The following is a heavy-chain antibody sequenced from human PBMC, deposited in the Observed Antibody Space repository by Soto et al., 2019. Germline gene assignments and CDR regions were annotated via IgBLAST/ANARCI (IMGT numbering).Heavy chain of an antibody. CDR2: IYPGDSDT. Sequence: PGESLKISCKGSGYSFTSYWIGWVRQMPGKGLEWMGIIYPGDSDTRYSPSFQGQVTISADKSISTAYLQWSSLKASDTAMYYCARLLGLGHYYYYYYMDVWGKGTTVTVSS. CDR1: GYSFTSYW. CDR3: ARLLGLGHYYYYYYMDV. J-gene: IGHJ6*03. D-gene: IGHD1-26*01. V-gene: IGHV5-51*01.